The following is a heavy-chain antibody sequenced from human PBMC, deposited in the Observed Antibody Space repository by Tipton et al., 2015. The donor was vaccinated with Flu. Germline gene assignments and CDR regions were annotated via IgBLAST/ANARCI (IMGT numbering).Heavy chain of an antibody. CDR1: GGSFSAYY. CDR3: ASKVANWGVWEPLDY. CDR2: INHSGTT. Sequence: TLSLTCAVYGGSFSAYYWSWIRQPPGKGLEWVGEINHSGTTSYNPSLTSRVTVSADTSKKQFSLKLTSVTAADTAVYYCASKVANWGVWEPLDYWGHGTLVTVSS. J-gene: IGHJ4*01. D-gene: IGHD7-27*01. V-gene: IGHV4-34*01.